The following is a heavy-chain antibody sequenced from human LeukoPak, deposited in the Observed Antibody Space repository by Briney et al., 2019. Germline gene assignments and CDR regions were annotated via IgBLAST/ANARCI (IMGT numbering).Heavy chain of an antibody. V-gene: IGHV3-48*01. CDR1: GLSFSSYS. D-gene: IGHD2-21*01. CDR2: ISSNGDVT. Sequence: GGSLRLACSASGLSFSSYSMDWVRQAPGKGLEWAAYISSNGDVTHYADSVKGRFTISRDNAKNLLYLQMNSLRAEDTAVYYCARLFGSDGYWGQGTLVTASS. J-gene: IGHJ4*02. CDR3: ARLFGSDGY.